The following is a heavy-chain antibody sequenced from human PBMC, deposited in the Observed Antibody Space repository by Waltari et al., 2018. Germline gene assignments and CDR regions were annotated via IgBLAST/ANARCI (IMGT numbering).Heavy chain of an antibody. V-gene: IGHV3-21*01. D-gene: IGHD4-17*01. CDR3: GRDVYGDYVGGGGGAFDI. CDR2: ISSSRYI. J-gene: IGHJ3*02. CDR1: GFTLSTYS. Sequence: EVQLVESGGGLVKPGGSLRLSCAASGFTLSTYSMNWVRQAPGKGLAWVSSISSSRYIYYVDPVKGRFTISRDNAKNSLYLQMNSLRAEDTAVYYCGRDVYGDYVGGGGGAFDIWGQGTMVTVSS.